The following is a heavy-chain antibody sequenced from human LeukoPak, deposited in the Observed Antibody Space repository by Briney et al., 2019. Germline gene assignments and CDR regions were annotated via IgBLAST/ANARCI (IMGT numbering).Heavy chain of an antibody. V-gene: IGHV3-15*01. J-gene: IGHJ4*02. Sequence: GGSPRISCAAAGFTFSNAWVSWGRHAPGEGLEWGGRFKRKTDGGTTDYAAPVKGRFTNSRDDSKNTLYLQMNSLKTEDTAVYYCTTDPREVDYWGQGTLVTVSS. CDR3: TTDPREVDY. CDR1: GFTFSNAW. CDR2: FKRKTDGGTT.